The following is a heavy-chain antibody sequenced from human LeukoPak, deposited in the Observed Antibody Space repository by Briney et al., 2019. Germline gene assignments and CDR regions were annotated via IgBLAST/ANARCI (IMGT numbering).Heavy chain of an antibody. J-gene: IGHJ6*02. CDR1: GGSFSGYY. CDR2: INHSGST. V-gene: IGHV4-34*01. Sequence: PSETLSLTCAVYGGSFSGYYWSWIRQPPGKGLEWIGEINHSGSTNYNPSLKSRVTISVDTSKNQFSLKLSSVTAADTAVYYCARDRYSSSWYGVGPNRWGMDVWGQGATVTVSS. D-gene: IGHD6-13*01. CDR3: ARDRYSSSWYGVGPNRWGMDV.